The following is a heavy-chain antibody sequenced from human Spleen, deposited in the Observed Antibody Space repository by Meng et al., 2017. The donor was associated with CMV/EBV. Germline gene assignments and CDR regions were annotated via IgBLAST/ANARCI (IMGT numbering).Heavy chain of an antibody. Sequence: GGYLRLSCAASGFTFSSYSMNWVRQAPGKGLEWVSSISSSSYIYYADSVKGRFTISRDNAKNSLYLQMNSLRAEDTAVYYCARYAVAGKYYYFDYWGQGTLVTVSS. D-gene: IGHD6-19*01. V-gene: IGHV3-21*01. J-gene: IGHJ4*02. CDR1: GFTFSSYS. CDR3: ARYAVAGKYYYFDY. CDR2: ISSSSYI.